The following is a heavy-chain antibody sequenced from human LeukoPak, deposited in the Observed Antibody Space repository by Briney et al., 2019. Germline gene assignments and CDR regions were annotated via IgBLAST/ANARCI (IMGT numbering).Heavy chain of an antibody. CDR3: ARDNYYGSGYNWFDP. J-gene: IGHJ5*02. Sequence: SQTLSLTCTVSGDSISSGDYYWRWIRQPPGKGLEWIGYIHYSGSTYYNPSLKSRVTISVDTSKNQFSLKLSSVTAADTAVYYCARDNYYGSGYNWFDPWGQGTLVTVSS. D-gene: IGHD3-10*01. V-gene: IGHV4-30-4*01. CDR2: IHYSGST. CDR1: GDSISSGDYY.